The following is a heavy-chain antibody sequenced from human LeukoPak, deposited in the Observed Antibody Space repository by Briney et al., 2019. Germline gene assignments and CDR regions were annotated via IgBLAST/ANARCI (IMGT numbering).Heavy chain of an antibody. Sequence: GGSLRLSFAASGFTFNTYWMHWVRQVPGKGLVWVSRINGDGSSTAYADSVKDRFTISTDNATNPVYLQMNSLRAEDPAVYYCAREKGSSNYDSWGQGTLVTVSS. J-gene: IGHJ5*01. CDR2: INGDGSST. CDR3: AREKGSSNYDS. CDR1: GFTFNTYW. V-gene: IGHV3-74*03. D-gene: IGHD4-11*01.